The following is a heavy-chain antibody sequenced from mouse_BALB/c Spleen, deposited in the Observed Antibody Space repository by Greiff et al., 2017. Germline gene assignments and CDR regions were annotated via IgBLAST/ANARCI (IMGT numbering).Heavy chain of an antibody. CDR1: GFTFSSYG. D-gene: IGHD1-2*01. J-gene: IGHJ2*01. CDR3: ARDHDSITTATGFDY. V-gene: IGHV5-6-3*01. CDR2: INSNGGST. Sequence: EVQRVESGGGLVQPGGSLKLSCAASGFTFSSYGMSWVRQTPDKRLELVATINSNGGSTYYPDSVKGRFTISRDNAKNTLYLQMSSLKSEDTAMYYCARDHDSITTATGFDYWGQGTTVTVSS.